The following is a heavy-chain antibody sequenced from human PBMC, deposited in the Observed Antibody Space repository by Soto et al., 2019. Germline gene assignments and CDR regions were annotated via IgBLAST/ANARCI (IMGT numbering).Heavy chain of an antibody. CDR1: GFSLSTRGVA. V-gene: IGHV2-5*02. Sequence: QITLKESGPTLVKPTQTLTLTCTFYGFSLSTRGVAVGWFRQPPGNALEWLALIYWDEDKWYSPSLKSRLTITDDTAKNHVVLTMTNMDPMDTAPYYCAHRPRGYAYYFDSWGQGTLVTVSS. D-gene: IGHD5-12*01. J-gene: IGHJ4*02. CDR3: AHRPRGYAYYFDS. CDR2: IYWDEDK.